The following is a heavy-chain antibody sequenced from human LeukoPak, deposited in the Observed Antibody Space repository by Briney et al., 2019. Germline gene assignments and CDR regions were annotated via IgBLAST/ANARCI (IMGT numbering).Heavy chain of an antibody. CDR3: VKDRHYSSSIMGI. CDR1: GFTLSSYS. D-gene: IGHD6-19*01. CDR2: ISYDGSNK. Sequence: GGSLRLSCAASGFTLSSYSMHWVRQAPGKGLEWVAVISYDGSNKYYADSVKGRVTISRDNSKNTLYLQMNSLRAEDTAMYYCVKDRHYSSSIMGIWGQGTLVTVSS. V-gene: IGHV3-30*18. J-gene: IGHJ4*02.